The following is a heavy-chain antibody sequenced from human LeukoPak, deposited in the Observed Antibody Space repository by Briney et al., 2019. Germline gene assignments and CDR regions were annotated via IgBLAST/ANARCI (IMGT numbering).Heavy chain of an antibody. Sequence: GGSLRLSCAASGFTVSSNYMSWVRQAPGKGLEWVSVIYSGGSTYYADSVKGRFTISRDNSKNTLYLQMNSLRAEDTAVYYCARDGGRYGDHEPLDYWGQGTLVTVSS. J-gene: IGHJ4*02. V-gene: IGHV3-66*01. D-gene: IGHD4-17*01. CDR3: ARDGGRYGDHEPLDY. CDR1: GFTVSSNY. CDR2: IYSGGST.